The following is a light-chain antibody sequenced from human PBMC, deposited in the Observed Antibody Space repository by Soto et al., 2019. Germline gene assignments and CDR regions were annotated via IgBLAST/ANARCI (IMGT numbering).Light chain of an antibody. Sequence: MTPSPLSLRVTPGEAASISCRSSQSLLHKNGNNYFNWYQQKPGKAPKLLIYAASSLQSGVPSRFSGSGSGTDFTLTISSLQPEDFATYYCLQDYNYPFTFGGGTKVDIK. CDR1: QSLLHKNGNNY. V-gene: IGKV1-6*02. CDR3: LQDYNYPFT. J-gene: IGKJ4*01. CDR2: AAS.